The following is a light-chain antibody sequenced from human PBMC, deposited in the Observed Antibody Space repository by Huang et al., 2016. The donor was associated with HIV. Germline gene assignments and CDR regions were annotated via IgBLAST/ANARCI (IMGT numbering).Light chain of an antibody. CDR1: QSISTF. CDR3: QQSSSAPLT. Sequence: DIQMTQSPSSLSASVGDRVTITCRASQSISTFLNWYHQRPGTAPKLLIHAASRLQSGVPSRFSGTGSGTHFTLTSSSLQPEDFATYYCQQSSSAPLTFGGGTKVEIK. V-gene: IGKV1-39*01. CDR2: AAS. J-gene: IGKJ4*01.